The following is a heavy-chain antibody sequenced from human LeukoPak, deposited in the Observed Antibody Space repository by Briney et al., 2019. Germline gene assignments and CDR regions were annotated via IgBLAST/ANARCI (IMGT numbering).Heavy chain of an antibody. D-gene: IGHD1-7*01. CDR2: IIPILGVA. J-gene: IGHJ4*02. CDR1: GGTFNAYA. Sequence: GASVKVSCKASGGTFNAYAINWVRQAPGQGLEWMGRIIPILGVANSAQKFQGRVTITADKSTSTAYMELYSLRSEDTAVYYCARDQLELPTGFDYWGQGTLVTVSS. CDR3: ARDQLELPTGFDY. V-gene: IGHV1-69*04.